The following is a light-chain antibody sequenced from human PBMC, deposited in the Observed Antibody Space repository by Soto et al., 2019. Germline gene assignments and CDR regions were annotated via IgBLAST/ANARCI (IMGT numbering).Light chain of an antibody. V-gene: IGLV2-14*01. J-gene: IGLJ1*01. CDR2: EVS. Sequence: QSVLTQPASVSGSPGQTITISCTGTSSDVGGYNYVSWYQQHPGKAPKRMIYEVSNRPSGVSNRFSGSKSGNTASLTISGRQAEYEADYYCSSYTSSSTLLYVFGTGTKVTVL. CDR3: SSYTSSSTLLYV. CDR1: SSDVGGYNY.